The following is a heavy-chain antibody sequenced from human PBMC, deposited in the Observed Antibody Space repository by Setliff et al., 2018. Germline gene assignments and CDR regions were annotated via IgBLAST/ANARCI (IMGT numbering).Heavy chain of an antibody. J-gene: IGHJ6*03. V-gene: IGHV1-18*01. D-gene: IGHD1-26*01. CDR2: ISAYNGNT. CDR3: ARGRGSYYYYMDV. Sequence: ASVKVSCKASGYTFTSYGISWVRQAPGQGLEWMGWISAYNGNTNYAQKLQGRVTMTRDTSISTAYMELSRLRSDDTAVYYCARGRGSYYYYMDVWGKGTTVTVS. CDR1: GYTFTSYG.